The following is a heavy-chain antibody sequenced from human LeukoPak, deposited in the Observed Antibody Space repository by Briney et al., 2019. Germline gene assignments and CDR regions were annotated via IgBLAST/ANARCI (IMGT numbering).Heavy chain of an antibody. J-gene: IGHJ4*02. CDR3: ARGLYCTGGSCSTF. D-gene: IGHD2-15*01. CDR2: INPKTGGT. CDR1: GYTFTDYY. V-gene: IGHV1-2*02. Sequence: GASVKVSCKASGYTFTDYYIHWVRQAPGQGLEWMGWINPKTGGTNYAQRFQGRVTMTRDTSINTAYMDMSSLRSGDTAVYYCARGLYCTGGSCSTFWGQGSLVTVSS.